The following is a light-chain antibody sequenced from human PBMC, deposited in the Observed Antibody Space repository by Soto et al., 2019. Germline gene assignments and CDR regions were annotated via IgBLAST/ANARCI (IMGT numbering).Light chain of an antibody. V-gene: IGLV1-47*01. J-gene: IGLJ2*01. Sequence: QSVLTQPPSASGTPGQRITISCSGSSSNIGSYNVHWYQQLPETAPKLLIYSNNQRPSGVPDRFSGSKSGTSASLAISGLRSEDEADYYCAAWDDSLSGVVFGGGTKLTVL. CDR3: AAWDDSLSGVV. CDR2: SNN. CDR1: SSNIGSYN.